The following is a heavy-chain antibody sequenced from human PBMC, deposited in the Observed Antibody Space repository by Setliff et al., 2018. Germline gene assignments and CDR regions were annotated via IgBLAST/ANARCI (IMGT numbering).Heavy chain of an antibody. J-gene: IGHJ4*02. CDR2: ISPYTGNT. CDR3: ARLVRYCTRTSCQRTPGAEY. CDR1: GYTFTDFG. Sequence: ASVKVSCKASGYTFTDFGINWVRQAPGQGLEWMGWISPYTGNTYSAQRFQGRVTLTTDXXTSTAYMXGXXXXSXDXAVYYCARLVRYCTRTSCQRTPGAEYWGQGTLVTVSS. V-gene: IGHV1-18*01. D-gene: IGHD2-2*01.